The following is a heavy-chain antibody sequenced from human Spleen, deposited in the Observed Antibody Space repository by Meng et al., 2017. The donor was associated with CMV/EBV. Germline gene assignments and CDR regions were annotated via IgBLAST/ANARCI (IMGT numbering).Heavy chain of an antibody. CDR2: IYYSGST. CDR1: GGSISSYY. CDR3: SRDYCGGDCYSLGH. D-gene: IGHD2-21*01. V-gene: IGHV4-59*01. J-gene: IGHJ1*01. Sequence: GSLRLSCTVSGGSISSYYWSWIRQPPGKGLEWIGYIYYSGSTNYNPSLKSRVTISVDTSRNQFSLTLSSVTAADTAVYYCSRDYCGGDCYSLGHWGQGSLVTVSS.